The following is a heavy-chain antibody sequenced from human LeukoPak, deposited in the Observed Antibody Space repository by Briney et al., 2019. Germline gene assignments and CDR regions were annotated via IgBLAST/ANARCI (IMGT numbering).Heavy chain of an antibody. D-gene: IGHD4-11*01. Sequence: GASVKVSCKASGYTFTSYYMHWVRQAPGQGLEWMGIINPSGGSTGYAQKFQGRVTMTRDTSTSTVYMELSSLRSEDTAVYYCARDYAYSNYAKYDYYYYMDVWGKGTTVTVSS. CDR3: ARDYAYSNYAKYDYYYYMDV. CDR1: GYTFTSYY. V-gene: IGHV1-46*01. J-gene: IGHJ6*03. CDR2: INPSGGST.